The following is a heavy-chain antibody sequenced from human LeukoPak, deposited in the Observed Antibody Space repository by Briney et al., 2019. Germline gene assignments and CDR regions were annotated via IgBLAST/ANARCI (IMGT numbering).Heavy chain of an antibody. V-gene: IGHV3-48*01. J-gene: IGHJ4*02. D-gene: IGHD1-14*01. CDR1: GFTFSSYS. CDR3: AKDRTGRPGHYFDY. CDR2: ISSSSSTI. Sequence: PGGSLRLSCAASGFTFSSYSMNWVRQAPGKGLEWVSDISSSSSTIYYADSVKGRFTISRDNSKNTLYLQMNSLRAEDTAVYYCAKDRTGRPGHYFDYWGQGTLVTVSS.